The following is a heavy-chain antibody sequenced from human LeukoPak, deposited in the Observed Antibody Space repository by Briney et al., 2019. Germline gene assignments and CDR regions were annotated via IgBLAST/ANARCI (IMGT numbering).Heavy chain of an antibody. J-gene: IGHJ4*02. CDR3: ASGLELDY. Sequence: GGSLRLSCAASGFTFRSYWMRWVRQAPGKGLEWVANIKQDGSEKNYVDSVKGRFTISRDNAKNSLYLQMNSLRAEDTAVCYCASGLELDYWGQGTLVTVSS. CDR2: IKQDGSEK. CDR1: GFTFRSYW. V-gene: IGHV3-7*03.